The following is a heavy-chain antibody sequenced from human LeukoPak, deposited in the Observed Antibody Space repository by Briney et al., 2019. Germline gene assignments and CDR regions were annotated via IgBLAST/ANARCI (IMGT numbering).Heavy chain of an antibody. Sequence: SETLSLTCTVSGGSISSHYWSWIRQPPGKGLEWIGYIYYSGSTNYNPSLESRVTISVDTSKRHISLRLSSVTAADTAVYYCATDYGGNSDWYFDLWGRGTLVTVSS. CDR1: GGSISSHY. D-gene: IGHD4-23*01. CDR2: IYYSGST. J-gene: IGHJ2*01. CDR3: ATDYGGNSDWYFDL. V-gene: IGHV4-59*08.